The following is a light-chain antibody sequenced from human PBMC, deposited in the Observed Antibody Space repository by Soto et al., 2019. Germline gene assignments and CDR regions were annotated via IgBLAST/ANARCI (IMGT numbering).Light chain of an antibody. CDR1: QSVSSN. V-gene: IGKV3-15*01. J-gene: IGKJ1*01. CDR2: GAS. Sequence: EIVMTQSPATLSVSPGERVTLSCRASQSVSSNLAWYQQKTGQAPRLLIYGASTRATGIPARFSGSVSGTEFTLTISSLQSEDFAVYYCQQYNNWGTFGQGTRVEIK. CDR3: QQYNNWGT.